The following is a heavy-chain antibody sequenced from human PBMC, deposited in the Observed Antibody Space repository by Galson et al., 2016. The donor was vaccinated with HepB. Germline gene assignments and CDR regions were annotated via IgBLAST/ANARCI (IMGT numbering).Heavy chain of an antibody. D-gene: IGHD3-22*01. CDR3: AREVSSGYYEVFDY. V-gene: IGHV3-30-3*01. CDR1: GFTFSNYA. J-gene: IGHJ4*02. CDR2: ISFDGSNK. Sequence: SLRLSCAASGFTFSNYAIHWVRQAPGRGLEWVAVISFDGSNKYYADSAKGRFTISRDNSKNTLYLQMNNLRAEDTAVYYCAREVSSGYYEVFDYWGQGALVTVSS.